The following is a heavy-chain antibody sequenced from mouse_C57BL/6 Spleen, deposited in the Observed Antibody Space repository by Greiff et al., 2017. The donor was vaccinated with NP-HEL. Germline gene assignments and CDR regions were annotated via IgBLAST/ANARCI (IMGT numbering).Heavy chain of an antibody. V-gene: IGHV14-4*01. D-gene: IGHD1-1*01. Sequence: EVQLQQSGAELVRPGASVKLSCTASGFNIKDDYMHWVKQRPEQGLEWIGWIDPENGDTEYASKFQGKATITADTSSNTAYLQLSSLTSEDTAVYYCTTGGSRIYYFDYWGQGTTLTVSS. J-gene: IGHJ2*01. CDR2: IDPENGDT. CDR3: TTGGSRIYYFDY. CDR1: GFNIKDDY.